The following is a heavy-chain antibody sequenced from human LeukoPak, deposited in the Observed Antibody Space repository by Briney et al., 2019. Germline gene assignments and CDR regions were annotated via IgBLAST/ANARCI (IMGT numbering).Heavy chain of an antibody. CDR1: GFTFNSYW. V-gene: IGHV3-74*01. D-gene: IGHD3-3*01. CDR2: IDEDGKTI. Sequence: GGSLRLSCAASGFTFNSYWMHWLRHARGKGLVWVSRIDEDGKTIDYADSVKGRFTISRDNAKDTLYLQMSSLRDEDTAVYYCVSDLCGGDDQWGRGTLVTVSS. CDR3: VSDLCGGDDQ. J-gene: IGHJ5*02.